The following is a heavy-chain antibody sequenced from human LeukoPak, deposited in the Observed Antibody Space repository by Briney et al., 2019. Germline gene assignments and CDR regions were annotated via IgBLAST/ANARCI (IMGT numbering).Heavy chain of an antibody. D-gene: IGHD6-19*01. CDR1: GFTFSNYA. J-gene: IGHJ4*02. CDR3: ARDKPRDSMAGSNLDY. Sequence: GGSLRLSCAASGFTFSNYAMSWVRQAPGKGLEWVANIKQDATEKYYIDSVKGRFTISRDNAQSSLYLQMNSLRVEDTAVYYCARDKPRDSMAGSNLDYWGQGILVTVSS. V-gene: IGHV3-7*01. CDR2: IKQDATEK.